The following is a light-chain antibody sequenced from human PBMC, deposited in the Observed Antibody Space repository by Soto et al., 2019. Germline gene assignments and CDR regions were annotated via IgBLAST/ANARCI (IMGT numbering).Light chain of an antibody. CDR2: GAS. Sequence: EIVLTQSPGTLFLSPGERTTFSCRASQSVSSSYLTWYQQKPGQAPRLLIYGASSRATGIPDRFSGSGSGTDFTLTISRLVPEDFAVYYCQQYGSSPRAFGQGTKVEIK. V-gene: IGKV3-20*01. CDR1: QSVSSSY. CDR3: QQYGSSPRA. J-gene: IGKJ1*01.